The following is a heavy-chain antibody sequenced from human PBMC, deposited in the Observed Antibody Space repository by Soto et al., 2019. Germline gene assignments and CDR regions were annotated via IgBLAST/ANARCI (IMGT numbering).Heavy chain of an antibody. V-gene: IGHV1-8*01. CDR2: MNPNSGNT. D-gene: IGHD4-17*01. Sequence: GASVKVSCKASGYTFTSYDMNWVRQATGQGLEWMGWMNPNSGNTGYAQKFQGRVTMTRNTSISTAYMELSSLRSEDTAVYYCARGGMTTETPRFYNWFDPWGQGTLVTVSS. J-gene: IGHJ5*02. CDR1: GYTFTSYD. CDR3: ARGGMTTETPRFYNWFDP.